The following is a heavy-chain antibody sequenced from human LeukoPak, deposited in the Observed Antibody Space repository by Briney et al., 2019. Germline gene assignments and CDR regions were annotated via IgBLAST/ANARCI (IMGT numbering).Heavy chain of an antibody. CDR1: GYSFTGYY. D-gene: IGHD2-15*01. J-gene: IGHJ3*02. CDR3: AREGRGWAFDI. V-gene: IGHV1-2*02. Sequence: ASVTVSRKASGYSFTGYYIHWGRHAPGQGLEWMGWINPNSGGTNYAQKFQGRVTMTRDTSISTAYMELSRLRSDDTAVYYCAREGRGWAFDIWGQGTMVTVSS. CDR2: INPNSGGT.